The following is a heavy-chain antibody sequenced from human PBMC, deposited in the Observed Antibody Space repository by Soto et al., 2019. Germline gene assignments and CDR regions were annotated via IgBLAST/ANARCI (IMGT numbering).Heavy chain of an antibody. CDR3: AREAARTIVLVPAALEGDYYYYGMDV. CDR1: GGSISSGDYY. J-gene: IGHJ6*02. CDR2: IYYSGST. Sequence: SETLSLTCTVSGGSISSGDYYWSWIRQPPGKGLEWIGYIYYSGSTYYNPSLKSRVTISVDTSKNQFSLKLSSVTAADTAVYYCAREAARTIVLVPAALEGDYYYYGMDVWGQGTTVTVSS. D-gene: IGHD2-2*01. V-gene: IGHV4-30-4*01.